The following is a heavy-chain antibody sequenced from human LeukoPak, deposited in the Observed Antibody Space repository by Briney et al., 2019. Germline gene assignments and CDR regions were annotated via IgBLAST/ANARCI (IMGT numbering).Heavy chain of an antibody. CDR3: ARGEDQGYCSGGSCYSKGDAFDI. CDR2: INHSGST. J-gene: IGHJ3*02. D-gene: IGHD2-15*01. V-gene: IGHV4-34*01. CDR1: GGSFSGYY. Sequence: PSETLSLTCAVYGGSFSGYYWSWIRQPPGKGLEWIGEINHSGSTNYNPSLKSRVTISVDTSKNQFSLKLSSVTAADTAVYYCARGEDQGYCSGGSCYSKGDAFDIWGQGTMVTVSS.